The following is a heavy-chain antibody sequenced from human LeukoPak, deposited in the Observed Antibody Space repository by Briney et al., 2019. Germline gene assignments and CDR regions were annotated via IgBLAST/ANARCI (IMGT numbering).Heavy chain of an antibody. CDR1: GYTFSGYH. CDR2: INPNSGGT. D-gene: IGHD2-21*01. J-gene: IGHJ4*02. V-gene: IGHV1-2*02. CDR3: ARDLFLGQGTCPSCGGFFDY. Sequence: ASVKVSCKASGYTFSGYHIHWVRQAPGQGLEWMGWINPNSGGTNFAPKFHGRVSMTRDTAISTAYMELTSLRSDDTAVYYCARDLFLGQGTCPSCGGFFDYWGQGTLVTVSS.